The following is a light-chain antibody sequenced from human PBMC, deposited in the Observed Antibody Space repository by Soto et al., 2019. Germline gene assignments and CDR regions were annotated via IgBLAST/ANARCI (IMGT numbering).Light chain of an antibody. V-gene: IGKV1-6*02. Sequence: AIQLTQSPSSLSASVGDRVTITCRASQGIGKDLGWYQQKPGEAPKLLIYAASSVQSGVPSRFSGSRSGPDFTLTISSLQPDDFATYFCLQNYNPPWTFGQGTKVEI. J-gene: IGKJ1*01. CDR3: LQNYNPPWT. CDR2: AAS. CDR1: QGIGKD.